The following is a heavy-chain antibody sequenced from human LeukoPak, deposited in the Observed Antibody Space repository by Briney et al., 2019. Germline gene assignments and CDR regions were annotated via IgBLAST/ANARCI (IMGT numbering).Heavy chain of an antibody. CDR3: ARDPPRAAWVFDY. V-gene: IGHV4-30-2*01. D-gene: IGHD6-25*01. J-gene: IGHJ4*02. CDR1: GGSISSGGSS. CDR2: IYHSGST. Sequence: SQTLSLTCAVSGGSISSGGSSWSWIRQPPGKGLEWIGYIYHSGSTYYNPSLKSRVTISVDRSKNQFSLKPSSVTAADTAVYYCARDPPRAAWVFDYWGQGTLVSVSS.